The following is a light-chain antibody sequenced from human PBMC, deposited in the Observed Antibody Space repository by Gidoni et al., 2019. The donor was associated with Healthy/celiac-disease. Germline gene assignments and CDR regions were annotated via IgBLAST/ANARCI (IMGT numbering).Light chain of an antibody. CDR2: DAS. CDR1: QDISNY. Sequence: DIQMTHSPSSLSASVEARFTITCQASQDISNYLNWYQQKPGKAPKLLIYDASNLETGVPSRFSGSGSGTDFTFTISSLQPEDIATYYCQQYDNLPPYTFGQGTKLEIK. V-gene: IGKV1-33*01. J-gene: IGKJ2*01. CDR3: QQYDNLPPYT.